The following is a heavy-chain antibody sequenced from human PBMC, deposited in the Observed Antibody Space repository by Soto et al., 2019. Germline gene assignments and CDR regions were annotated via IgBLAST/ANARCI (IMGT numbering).Heavy chain of an antibody. D-gene: IGHD6-19*01. J-gene: IGHJ4*02. CDR1: GYTFTSNA. CDR2: IGGGDGNT. CDR3: ARGQSDGWYHDY. V-gene: IGHV1-3*01. Sequence: QVQLEQSGAEVKKPGASVKISCRTSGYTFTSNAIHWVRQAPGQRLEWMGWIGGGDGNTKYSQKFQGRVTMTIDTSATTDYMELSSLRSEDTSMYYCARGQSDGWYHDYWGQGTLVTVSS.